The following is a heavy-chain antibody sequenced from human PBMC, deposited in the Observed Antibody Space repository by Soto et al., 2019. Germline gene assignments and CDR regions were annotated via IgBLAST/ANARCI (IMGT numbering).Heavy chain of an antibody. CDR2: IYSGGST. CDR3: ARDPYGSGSLYNGDY. Sequence: EVQLVESGGGLVQPGGSLRLSCAAAGFTVSSNYISWVRQAPGKGLEWVSVIYSGGSTYYADSVRGRFTISRDNSKNTVYLQMSSLRAEDTAGYYCARDPYGSGSLYNGDYWGQGTLVTVSS. V-gene: IGHV3-66*01. J-gene: IGHJ4*02. CDR1: GFTVSSNY. D-gene: IGHD3-10*01.